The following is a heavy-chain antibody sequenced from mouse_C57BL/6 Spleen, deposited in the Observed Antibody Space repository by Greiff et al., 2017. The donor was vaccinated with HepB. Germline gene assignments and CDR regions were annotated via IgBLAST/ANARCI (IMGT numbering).Heavy chain of an antibody. CDR3: AREYYAMDY. Sequence: QVQLQQPGAELVKPGASVQMSCNASGYTFTSYWITWVKQRPGQGLEWIGDIYPGSGSTNYNEKFKSKATLTVDTSSSTAYMQLSSLTSEDSAVYYCAREYYAMDYWGQGTSVTVSS. CDR2: IYPGSGST. CDR1: GYTFTSYW. V-gene: IGHV1-55*01. J-gene: IGHJ4*01.